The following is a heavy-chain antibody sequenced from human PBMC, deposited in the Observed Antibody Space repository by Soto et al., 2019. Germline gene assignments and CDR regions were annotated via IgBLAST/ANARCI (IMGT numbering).Heavy chain of an antibody. V-gene: IGHV4-39*01. CDR2: IYYSAT. CDR1: GGSISSSSYY. CDR3: ARRAAGNTFDI. J-gene: IGHJ3*02. D-gene: IGHD6-25*01. Sequence: QLQLQESGPGLVKPSETLSLTCTVSGGSISSSSYYWGWIRQPPGKGLEWIGSIYYSATHYNPSLKSRVTLSVGTPENQFSPKLRSVTAADTAVYYCARRAAGNTFDIWGQGTKVTVSS.